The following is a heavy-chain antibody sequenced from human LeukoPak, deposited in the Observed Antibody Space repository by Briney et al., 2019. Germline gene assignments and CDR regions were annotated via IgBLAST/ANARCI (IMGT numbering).Heavy chain of an antibody. Sequence: SGGSLRLSCAASGFTFSNYGMNWVRQAPGKGLEWVSYISSSSSTIHYADSVRGRFTISRDNAKNSLYLQINSPRDEDTAVYYCARAFYGDYGMDVWGQGTTVTVSS. V-gene: IGHV3-48*02. D-gene: IGHD4-17*01. CDR3: ARAFYGDYGMDV. J-gene: IGHJ6*02. CDR1: GFTFSNYG. CDR2: ISSSSSTI.